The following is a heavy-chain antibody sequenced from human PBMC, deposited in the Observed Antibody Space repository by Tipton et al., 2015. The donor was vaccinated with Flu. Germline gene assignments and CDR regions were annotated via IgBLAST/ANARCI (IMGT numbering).Heavy chain of an antibody. D-gene: IGHD3-22*01. CDR3: ARYKSSGSVGPFDY. J-gene: IGHJ4*02. CDR2: IYYSGST. Sequence: TLSLTCTISGDSISSRFFWGWIRQPPGKGLEWIAYIYYSGSTNYNPSLKSRVTISVDTSKNQFSLKLSSVTAADTAVYYCARYKSSGSVGPFDYWGQGTLVTVSS. V-gene: IGHV4-61*01. CDR1: GDSISSRFF.